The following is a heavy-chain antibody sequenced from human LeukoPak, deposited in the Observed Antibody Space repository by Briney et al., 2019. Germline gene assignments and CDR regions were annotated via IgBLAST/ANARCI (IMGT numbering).Heavy chain of an antibody. CDR1: GFTFSSYG. Sequence: GGSLRLSCAASGFTFSSYGMNWVRQAPGKGLEWVSYISSSSSTIYYADSVKGRFTISRDNAKNSLYLQMNSLRAEDTAVYYCARDRRTIIAVAGCFDYWGQGALVIVSS. V-gene: IGHV3-48*04. D-gene: IGHD6-19*01. J-gene: IGHJ4*02. CDR3: ARDRRTIIAVAGCFDY. CDR2: ISSSSSTI.